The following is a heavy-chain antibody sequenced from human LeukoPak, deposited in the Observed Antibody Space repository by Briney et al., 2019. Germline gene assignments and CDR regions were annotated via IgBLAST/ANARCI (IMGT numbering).Heavy chain of an antibody. J-gene: IGHJ4*02. CDR2: ISWNSVTI. CDR3: AKDVTSTWRGYSDY. V-gene: IGHV3-9*01. Sequence: GGSLRLSCAASGFTFDDYAIHWVRQAPGKGLEWVSGISWNSVTIDYADSVKGRFTISRDNAKNSVYLQMNSLTPEDTALYYCAKDVTSTWRGYSDYWGQGTLVTVSS. D-gene: IGHD2-2*01. CDR1: GFTFDDYA.